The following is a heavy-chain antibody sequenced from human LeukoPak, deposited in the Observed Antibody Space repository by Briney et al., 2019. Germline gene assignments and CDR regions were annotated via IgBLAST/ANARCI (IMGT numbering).Heavy chain of an antibody. Sequence: GGSLRLSCAASGFSLSDHYMDWVRQAPGQGLEWIGHMRNEGGGYGTLYAASVKGRFTVSRDDSKNAFYLQMNSLKPEDTAVYFCVRNHRHWFDPWGQGTPVTVSS. J-gene: IGHJ5*02. CDR3: VRNHRHWFDP. CDR1: GFSLSDHY. CDR2: MRNEGGGYGT. V-gene: IGHV3-72*01.